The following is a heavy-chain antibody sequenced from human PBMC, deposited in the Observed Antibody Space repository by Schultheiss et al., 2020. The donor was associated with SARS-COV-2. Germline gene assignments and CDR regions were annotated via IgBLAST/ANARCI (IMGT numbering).Heavy chain of an antibody. V-gene: IGHV4-34*01. CDR2: IYYSGST. CDR1: GGSFSGYY. Sequence: SETLSLTCAVYGGSFSGYYWSWIRQHPGKGLEWIGYIYYSGSTYYNPSLKSRVTISVDTSKNQFSLKLSSVTAADTAVYYCAKVVRYYGQGLGPDYWGQGTLGTVSS. J-gene: IGHJ4*02. CDR3: AKVVRYYGQGLGPDY. D-gene: IGHD3-3*01.